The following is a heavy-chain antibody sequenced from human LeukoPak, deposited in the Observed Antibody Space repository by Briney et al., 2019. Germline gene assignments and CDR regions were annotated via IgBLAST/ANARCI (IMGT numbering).Heavy chain of an antibody. Sequence: GASVKVSCKASGYTFNSYDINWVRQATGQGLEWMGWMNPNTGNTGYGERFQGRVTMTRDNSISTAYMELSSLRSEDTAVYYCARDIAVAGTTYYYYGMDVWGQGTTVTVSS. D-gene: IGHD6-19*01. CDR2: MNPNTGNT. J-gene: IGHJ6*02. V-gene: IGHV1-8*01. CDR3: ARDIAVAGTTYYYYGMDV. CDR1: GYTFNSYD.